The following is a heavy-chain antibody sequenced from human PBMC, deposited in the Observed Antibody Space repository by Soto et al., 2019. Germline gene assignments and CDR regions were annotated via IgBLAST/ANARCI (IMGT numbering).Heavy chain of an antibody. CDR1: GGSVSSGSYY. V-gene: IGHV4-61*01. D-gene: IGHD4-4*01. CDR2: IYYSGST. Sequence: QVQLQESGPGLVKPSETLSLTCTVSGGSVSSGSYYWSWIRQPPGKGLEWFGYIYYSGSTHYNPSLKSRVTLTVDTSKNQSSLKLISVTAADTAVYYCAREGNSGPYYYSGMDVWGQGTTVTVSS. J-gene: IGHJ6*02. CDR3: AREGNSGPYYYSGMDV.